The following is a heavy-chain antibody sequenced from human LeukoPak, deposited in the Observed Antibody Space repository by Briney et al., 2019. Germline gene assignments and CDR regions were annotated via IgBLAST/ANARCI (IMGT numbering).Heavy chain of an antibody. D-gene: IGHD5-12*01. CDR3: ARDTFEGGYGYYFDY. Sequence: ASVKVSCKASGYTFTGYYMHWVRQAPGQGLEWMGWINPNSGGTNYAQKFQGRVTMTTDTSISTAYMELSSLRAEDTAVYYCARDTFEGGYGYYFDYWGQGTLVTVSS. CDR2: INPNSGGT. CDR1: GYTFTGYY. J-gene: IGHJ4*02. V-gene: IGHV1-2*02.